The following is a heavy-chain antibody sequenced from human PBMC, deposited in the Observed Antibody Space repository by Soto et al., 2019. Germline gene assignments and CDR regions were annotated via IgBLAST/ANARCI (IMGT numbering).Heavy chain of an antibody. D-gene: IGHD2-15*01. CDR3: VKESGGSGRENDFDT. V-gene: IGHV3-30*18. CDR1: GFTFHHYA. J-gene: IGHJ4*02. Sequence: QVHLVESGGGVAQPGMSLRLSCVASGFTFHHYAIDWVRQAPGKGLEWVAVVSYDGKYKDYAESVKGRFTISRDNSNNVVYLQMEILRPEDTAIYYCVKESGGSGRENDFDTWGQGTQVTVSS. CDR2: VSYDGKYK.